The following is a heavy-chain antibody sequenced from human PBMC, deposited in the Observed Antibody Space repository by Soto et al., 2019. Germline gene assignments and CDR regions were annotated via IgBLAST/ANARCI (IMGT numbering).Heavy chain of an antibody. J-gene: IGHJ4*01. CDR2: IAWDGNE. Sequence: SGPTLVNPTQTLTLTGSFSGFSLSATGAGVGWIRQPPGKALEWLAFIAWDGNERYSPSLRSRLTVTRDTYKNEVVLTVTNMDPVDTATYYCAHSTYYGPLSYWGHGILVTVSS. V-gene: IGHV2-5*02. D-gene: IGHD3-10*01. CDR1: GFSLSATGAG. CDR3: AHSTYYGPLSY.